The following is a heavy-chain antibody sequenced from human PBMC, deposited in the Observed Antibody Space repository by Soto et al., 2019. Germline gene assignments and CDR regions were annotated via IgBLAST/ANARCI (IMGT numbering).Heavy chain of an antibody. D-gene: IGHD5-12*01. CDR1: GFTFSSYS. Sequence: GGSLRLSCAASGFTFSSYSMNWVRQAPGKGLEWVSYISSSSSTIYYADSVKGRFTISRDNAKNSLYLQMNSLRDEDTAVYYCASQNDGYRPRWDFDYWGQGTLVTVSS. V-gene: IGHV3-48*02. CDR2: ISSSSSTI. J-gene: IGHJ4*02. CDR3: ASQNDGYRPRWDFDY.